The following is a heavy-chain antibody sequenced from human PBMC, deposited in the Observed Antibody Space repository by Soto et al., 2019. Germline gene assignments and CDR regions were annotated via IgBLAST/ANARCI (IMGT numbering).Heavy chain of an antibody. J-gene: IGHJ4*02. Sequence: PSETLSLTCTVSGDSISRSAYYWAWIRQHPGKGLEWIGNIYYNGNTSYNPSLKSRVTISVDTSKNQFSLKLSSVTAADTAVYYCATRDRRVDYWGQGTLVTVSS. CDR1: GDSISRSAYY. CDR3: ATRDRRVDY. CDR2: IYYNGNT. V-gene: IGHV4-39*01.